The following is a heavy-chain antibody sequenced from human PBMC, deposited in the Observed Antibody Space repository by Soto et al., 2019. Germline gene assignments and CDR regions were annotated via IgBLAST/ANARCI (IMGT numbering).Heavy chain of an antibody. CDR2: IYPGDSDT. J-gene: IGHJ6*02. CDR3: AGGGVRGVITRTRDYYGMDV. D-gene: IGHD3-10*01. V-gene: IGHV5-51*01. Sequence: PGESLKISCKASGYSFTTYWIGWVRQMPGKGLEWMGIIYPGDSDTTYSPSFQGQVTISADKSISTAYLQWSSLKASDTAMYYCAGGGVRGVITRTRDYYGMDVWGQGTTVTVSS. CDR1: GYSFTTYW.